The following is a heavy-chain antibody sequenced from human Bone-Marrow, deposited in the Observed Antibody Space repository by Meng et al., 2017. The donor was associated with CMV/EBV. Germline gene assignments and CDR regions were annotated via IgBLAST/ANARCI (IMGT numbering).Heavy chain of an antibody. CDR3: ARSDSSSTPEGDYYYYYGMDV. D-gene: IGHD6-13*01. Sequence: ASVKVSCKASGYTFTGYYMHWVRQAPGQGLEWMGWINPNSGGTNYAQKFQGRVTMTRDTSISTAYMELSRLRSEDTAVYYCARSDSSSTPEGDYYYYYGMDVWGQGTTVTVSS. CDR2: INPNSGGT. V-gene: IGHV1-2*02. CDR1: GYTFTGYY. J-gene: IGHJ6*02.